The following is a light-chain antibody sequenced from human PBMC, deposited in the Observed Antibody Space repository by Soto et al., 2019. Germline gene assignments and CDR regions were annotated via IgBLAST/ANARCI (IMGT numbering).Light chain of an antibody. V-gene: IGKV3-11*01. CDR1: QSVSSY. CDR2: DAS. CDR3: QQQRNWTTLT. J-gene: IGKJ1*01. Sequence: EIVLTQSPATLSLSPGERATLSCRASQSVSSYLAWYQQKPGQDPRLLIYDASTRTTGITAKFSCSGSGTDLALTITSLEPEDYAVYVCQQQRNWTTLTFGQGTKVEIK.